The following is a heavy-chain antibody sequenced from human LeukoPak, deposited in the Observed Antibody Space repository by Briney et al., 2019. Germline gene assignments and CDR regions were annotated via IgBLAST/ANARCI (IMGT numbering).Heavy chain of an antibody. CDR1: GGSFSGYY. J-gene: IGHJ6*03. D-gene: IGHD5-18*01. Sequence: SETLSLTCAVYGGSFSGYYWSWIRQPAGKGLEWIGRIYTSGSTNYNPSLKSRVTMSVDTSKNQFSLKLSSVTAADTAVYYCAREPGLPYYMDVWGKGTTVTISS. CDR3: AREPGLPYYMDV. V-gene: IGHV4-4*07. CDR2: IYTSGST.